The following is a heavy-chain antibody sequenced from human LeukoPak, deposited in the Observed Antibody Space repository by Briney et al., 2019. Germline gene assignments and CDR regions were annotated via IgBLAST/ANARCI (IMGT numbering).Heavy chain of an antibody. Sequence: ASVKVSCKASGYTFGAYYMYWVRQAPGQGLEWMGWISGSNGNTNYAQKLQGRVTMTTDTSTGTAYMELRSLRSDDTAVYYCARSGRGTYYYFDYWGQGTLVTVSS. V-gene: IGHV1-18*04. CDR2: ISGSNGNT. CDR3: ARSGRGTYYYFDY. J-gene: IGHJ4*02. D-gene: IGHD1-26*01. CDR1: GYTFGAYY.